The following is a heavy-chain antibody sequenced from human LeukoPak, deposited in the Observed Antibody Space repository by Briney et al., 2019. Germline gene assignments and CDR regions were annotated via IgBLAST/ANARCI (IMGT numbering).Heavy chain of an antibody. D-gene: IGHD6-19*01. V-gene: IGHV3-23*01. Sequence: GGSLRLSCAASGFTFSNYAMSWVRQAPGRGLEWVSAISGSGADTFYADSVKGRLTISRDRSENTLNLQMNSLRAEDTAVYFCAKHSGHYYFDYWGQGTLVTVSS. CDR2: ISGSGADT. CDR1: GFTFSNYA. J-gene: IGHJ4*02. CDR3: AKHSGHYYFDY.